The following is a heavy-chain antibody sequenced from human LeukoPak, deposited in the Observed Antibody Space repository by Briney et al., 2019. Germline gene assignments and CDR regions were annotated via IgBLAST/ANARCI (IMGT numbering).Heavy chain of an antibody. CDR1: GGSITSSSYY. V-gene: IGHV4-39*01. D-gene: IGHD3-22*01. J-gene: IGHJ5*02. CDR2: IFYVGDT. Sequence: SETLSLTCTVTGGSITSSSYYWAWIRQPPGKGLEWIGSIFYVGDTYYNPSLESRITISVDTSRNQFSLKLYSVTAADTAVYYCARSDSSRYSWLDPWGRGTLVTVSS. CDR3: ARSDSSRYSWLDP.